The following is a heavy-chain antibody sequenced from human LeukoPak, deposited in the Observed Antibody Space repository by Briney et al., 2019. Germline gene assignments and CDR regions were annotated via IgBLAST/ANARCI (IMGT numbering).Heavy chain of an antibody. CDR1: GGSISSYY. Sequence: SETLSLTCTVSGGSISSYYWSWIRQPPGKGLEWIGYIYYSGSTNYNPSLKSRVTISVDTSKNQFSLKLSSVTAADTAMYYCARDPDYYDSSGYYFDYWGQGTLVTVSS. CDR3: ARDPDYYDSSGYYFDY. CDR2: IYYSGST. D-gene: IGHD3-22*01. V-gene: IGHV4-59*12. J-gene: IGHJ4*02.